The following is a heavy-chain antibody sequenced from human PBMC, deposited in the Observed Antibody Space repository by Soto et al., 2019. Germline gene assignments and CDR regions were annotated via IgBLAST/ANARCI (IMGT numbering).Heavy chain of an antibody. CDR2: IIPIFGTA. J-gene: IGHJ3*02. CDR3: ARALHYYDSSGYYSLHAFDI. Sequence: GASVKVSCKASGGTFSSYAISWARQAPGQGLEWMGGIIPIFGTANYAQKFQGRVTITADESTSTAYMELSSLRSEDTAVYYCARALHYYDSSGYYSLHAFDIWGQGTMVTVSS. V-gene: IGHV1-69*13. CDR1: GGTFSSYA. D-gene: IGHD3-22*01.